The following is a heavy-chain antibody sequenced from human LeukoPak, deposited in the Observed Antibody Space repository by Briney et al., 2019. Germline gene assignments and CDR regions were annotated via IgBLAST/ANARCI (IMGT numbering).Heavy chain of an antibody. D-gene: IGHD7-27*01. CDR2: VSPPGGGT. J-gene: IGHJ4*02. Sequence: GGSLRHSRAASRFTLSNHGMNWIRPAPGKGREWLSGVSPPGGGTYYADSVKGRFTISRDDSKNTLSLQMNSLRVEDTAVYYCARDLAWGAFDYWGQGTLVTVSS. V-gene: IGHV3-23*01. CDR1: RFTLSNHG. CDR3: ARDLAWGAFDY.